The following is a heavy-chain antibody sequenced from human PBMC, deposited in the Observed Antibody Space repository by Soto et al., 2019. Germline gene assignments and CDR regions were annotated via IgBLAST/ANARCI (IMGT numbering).Heavy chain of an antibody. CDR1: GFSLTTSGMC. CDR2: IDWEDDK. Sequence: GSGPTLVNPTQTLTLTCTVSGFSLTTSGMCVSWIRQPPGKALEWLALIDWEDDKYYSTSLKTRLTISRDTSKNQVVLTMTNMDPVDTAAYYCARTPEMASTYYFDYWGQGTLVTVSS. CDR3: ARTPEMASTYYFDY. J-gene: IGHJ4*02. D-gene: IGHD5-12*01. V-gene: IGHV2-70*13.